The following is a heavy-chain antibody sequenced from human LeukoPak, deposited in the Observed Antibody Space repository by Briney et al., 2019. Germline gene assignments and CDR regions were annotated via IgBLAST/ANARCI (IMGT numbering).Heavy chain of an antibody. CDR1: GFMFTTYA. CDR3: ASFRTYSGSYYVFDY. J-gene: IGHJ4*02. D-gene: IGHD1-26*01. CDR2: IGGDGGRT. Sequence: GGSLRLSCAASGFMFTTYAMSWVRQAPGKGLEWVSAIGGDGGRTYYADAVKGRFTISRDNAKNSLYLQINSLRAEDTAVYYCASFRTYSGSYYVFDYWGQGTLVTVSS. V-gene: IGHV3-23*01.